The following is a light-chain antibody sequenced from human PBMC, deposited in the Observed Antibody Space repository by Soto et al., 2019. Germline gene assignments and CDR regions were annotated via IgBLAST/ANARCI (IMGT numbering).Light chain of an antibody. CDR1: QSFRGL. V-gene: IGKV3-11*01. CDR2: DAY. J-gene: IGKJ5*01. Sequence: EVLSTHSPFTLSLSPGERATLSCRASQSFRGLLAWYQQKPGQAPRLLIYDAYNRATGIPPRFSGSGSGTDFTLTISSLEPEDSAVYYCQQRHRWPITFGQVTRLE. CDR3: QQRHRWPIT.